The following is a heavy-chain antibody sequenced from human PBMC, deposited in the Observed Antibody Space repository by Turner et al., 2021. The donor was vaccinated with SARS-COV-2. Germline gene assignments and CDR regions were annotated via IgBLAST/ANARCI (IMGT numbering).Heavy chain of an antibody. CDR2: ISYDGSEK. CDR1: GFTFSHYA. V-gene: IGHV3-30*18. J-gene: IGHJ4*02. CDR3: AKGPFFDY. Sequence: QVQLVESGGGVVQPGRSLRLSCAASGFTFSHYAIQWVRQAPGKGLEWVAVISYDGSEKFYADSVKGRFTISRDNSKNTLYLQMNSLRPEETAVYYCAKGPFFDYWGQGTLVTVSS.